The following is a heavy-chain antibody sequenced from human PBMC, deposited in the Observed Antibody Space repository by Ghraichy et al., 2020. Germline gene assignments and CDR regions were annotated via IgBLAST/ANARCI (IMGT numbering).Heavy chain of an antibody. D-gene: IGHD2-15*01. CDR3: AKDGDYYYGMDV. J-gene: IGHJ6*02. CDR2: ISYDGSNK. Sequence: GESLNISCAASGFTFSSYGMHWVRQAPGKGLEWVAVISYDGSNKYYADSVKGRFTISRDNSNNTLYLQMNSLRAEDTAVYYCAKDGDYYYGMDVWGQGTTVTVSS. V-gene: IGHV3-30*18. CDR1: GFTFSSYG.